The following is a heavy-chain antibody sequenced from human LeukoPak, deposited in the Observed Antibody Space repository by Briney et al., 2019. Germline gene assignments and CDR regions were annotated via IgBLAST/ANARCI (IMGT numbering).Heavy chain of an antibody. J-gene: IGHJ3*02. CDR1: HEFFSGFY. V-gene: IGHV4-34*01. CDR3: ARKPYI. CDR2: INHSGST. Sequence: SETLSLTCNASHEFFSGFYWSWIRQPPGKGLEWIGEINHSGSTNYNPSLKSRLTISVDTSKNQFSLKLSSVTSADTAVYYCARKPYIWGQGTMVTVSS. D-gene: IGHD1-14*01.